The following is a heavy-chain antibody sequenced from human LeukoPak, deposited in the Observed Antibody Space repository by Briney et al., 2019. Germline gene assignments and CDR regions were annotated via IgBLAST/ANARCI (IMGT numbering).Heavy chain of an antibody. Sequence: GASVKVSCKASGYTFTGYYMHWVRQAPGQGLEWMGWINPNSGGTNYVQKFQGWVTMTRDTSISTAYMELSRLRSDDTAVYYCARGAHGDNFDYWGQGTLVTVSS. V-gene: IGHV1-2*04. CDR3: ARGAHGDNFDY. CDR1: GYTFTGYY. D-gene: IGHD4-17*01. CDR2: INPNSGGT. J-gene: IGHJ4*02.